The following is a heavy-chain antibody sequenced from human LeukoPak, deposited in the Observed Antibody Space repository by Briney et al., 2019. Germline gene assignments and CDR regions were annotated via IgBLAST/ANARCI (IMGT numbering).Heavy chain of an antibody. CDR2: ISGSGGST. D-gene: IGHD3-16*01. Sequence: PGGSLRLSCAASGFTFSSYAMTWVRQAPGKGLEWVSLISGSGGSTYYADSVKGRFTISRDNSKSTQYLQTNSLRAEDTAVYYCAKDYDWGDAFDIWGQGTMVTVSS. V-gene: IGHV3-23*01. J-gene: IGHJ3*02. CDR3: AKDYDWGDAFDI. CDR1: GFTFSSYA.